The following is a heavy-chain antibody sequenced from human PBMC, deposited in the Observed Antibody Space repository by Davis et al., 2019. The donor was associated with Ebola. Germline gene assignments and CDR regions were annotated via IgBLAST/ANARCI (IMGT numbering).Heavy chain of an antibody. V-gene: IGHV4-59*01. D-gene: IGHD1-26*01. CDR2: IYYSVST. Sequence: MPSETLSLTCTVSAGSTSSYYWSWIRQIPGQGLEWIGSIYYSVSTNYNPSLKSRVTISVDTSKNQFSLKLSSVTAADTAVYYCARDLGSYYVNWFDPWGQGTLVTVSS. CDR1: AGSTSSYY. J-gene: IGHJ5*02. CDR3: ARDLGSYYVNWFDP.